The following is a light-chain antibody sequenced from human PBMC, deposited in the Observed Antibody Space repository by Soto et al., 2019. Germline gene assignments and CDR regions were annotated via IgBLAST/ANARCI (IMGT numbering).Light chain of an antibody. CDR3: QQCGSSPFT. CDR2: DTS. J-gene: IGKJ3*01. V-gene: IGKV3D-15*02. Sequence: FVMWQSPATLSESPGEGATLSCRASQGIGDTLAWYQHKPGQTPRLLIYDTSTRATGVPTRFSGSRSGAEFTLTINRLDPEDFAVYYCQQCGSSPFTFGPGTKVDIK. CDR1: QGIGDT.